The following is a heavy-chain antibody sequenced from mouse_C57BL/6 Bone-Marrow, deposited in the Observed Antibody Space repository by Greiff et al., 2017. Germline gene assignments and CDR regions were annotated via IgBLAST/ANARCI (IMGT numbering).Heavy chain of an antibody. D-gene: IGHD1-1*01. CDR1: GFSLSTSGMG. CDR2: IYWDDDK. Sequence: QVTLKVCGPGILQSSQTLSLTCSFSGFSLSTSGMGVSWIRQPSGKGLEWLAHIYWDDDKRYNPSLKSRLTISKDTSRNQVFLKITSVDTADTATYYCARWDYYGTLDYWGQGTTLTVSS. J-gene: IGHJ2*01. V-gene: IGHV8-12*01. CDR3: ARWDYYGTLDY.